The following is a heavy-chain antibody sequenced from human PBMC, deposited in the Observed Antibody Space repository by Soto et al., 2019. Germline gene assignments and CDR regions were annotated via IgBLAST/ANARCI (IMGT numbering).Heavy chain of an antibody. CDR1: GGSISSSSYY. V-gene: IGHV4-39*01. CDR2: IYYSGST. J-gene: IGHJ5*02. Sequence: SETLSLTCTVSGGSISSSSYYWGWIRQPPGKGLEWIGSIYYSGSTYYNPSLKSRVTISVDTSKNQFSLKLSSVTAADTAVYYCARLVGSWFDPWGQGTLVTVSS. CDR3: ARLVGSWFDP. D-gene: IGHD2-15*01.